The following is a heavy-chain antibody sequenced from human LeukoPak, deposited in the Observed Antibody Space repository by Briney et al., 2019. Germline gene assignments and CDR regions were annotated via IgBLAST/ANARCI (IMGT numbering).Heavy chain of an antibody. Sequence: PGGSLRLSCVASGFSFNNYAMNWVRQAPGKGLEWVSLIIGSSGSTFYADSVKGRFTISRDKSKNTLYPQMNSLRAEDTAVYYCAKGAYDYIEIAYFDYWGQGSLVTVSS. D-gene: IGHD5-12*01. CDR2: IIGSSGST. V-gene: IGHV3-23*01. CDR3: AKGAYDYIEIAYFDY. CDR1: GFSFNNYA. J-gene: IGHJ4*02.